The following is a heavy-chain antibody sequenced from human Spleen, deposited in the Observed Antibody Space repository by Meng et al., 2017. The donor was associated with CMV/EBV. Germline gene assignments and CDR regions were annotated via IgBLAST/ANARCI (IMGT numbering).Heavy chain of an antibody. V-gene: IGHV4-39*07. J-gene: IGHJ4*02. D-gene: IGHD6-13*01. CDR1: GGSISSNGYF. CDR3: ARDPEQTGYSSRGVDY. CDR2: FYYTGNT. Sequence: GSLRLSCTVSGGSISSNGYFWGWIRQPPGKGLEWIGSFYYTGNTYYNPSLQSRVTISVNTSKNQFSLKLTSVTAADTAVHYCARDPEQTGYSSRGVDYWGQGTLVTVSS.